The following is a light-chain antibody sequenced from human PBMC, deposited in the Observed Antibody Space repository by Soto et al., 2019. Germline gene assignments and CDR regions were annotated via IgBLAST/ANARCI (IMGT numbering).Light chain of an antibody. V-gene: IGKV3-15*01. CDR1: QSVSSN. J-gene: IGKJ1*01. CDR2: GES. Sequence: EIVMTQSPATLSVSPGERATLSCRASQSVSSNLAWYQQKPGQAPRLLIYGESTRATGIPARFSGSGSGTEFTLTISSLQSEEFAVYYCQQYNNWPRTFGQGTKVEIK. CDR3: QQYNNWPRT.